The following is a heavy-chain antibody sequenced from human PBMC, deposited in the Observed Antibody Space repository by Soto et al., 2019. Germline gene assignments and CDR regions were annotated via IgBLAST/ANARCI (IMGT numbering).Heavy chain of an antibody. D-gene: IGHD3-16*01. J-gene: IGHJ4*02. V-gene: IGHV4-59*01. CDR2: IYYSGST. Sequence: DTLSLTCTVSGGSISSYYWSWIRQPPGKGLEWIGYIYYSGSTNYNPSLKSRVTISVDTSKNQSSLKLSSVTAADTAVYYCARSLVFGGTNDYWGQGTQVTVSS. CDR3: ARSLVFGGTNDY. CDR1: GGSISSYY.